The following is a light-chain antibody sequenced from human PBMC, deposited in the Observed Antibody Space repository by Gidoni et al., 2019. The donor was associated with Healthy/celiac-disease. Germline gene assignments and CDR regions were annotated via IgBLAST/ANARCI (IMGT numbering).Light chain of an antibody. Sequence: DLHISHSPSSLSESVGDRVTITCRASQSISSYLNWYQQKPGKAPKLLIYAASSLQSGVPSRFSGSGSGTDFTLTISSLQPEDFATYYCQQSYSTPRSFGQGTKLEIK. CDR2: AAS. J-gene: IGKJ2*04. CDR1: QSISSY. V-gene: IGKV1-39*01. CDR3: QQSYSTPRS.